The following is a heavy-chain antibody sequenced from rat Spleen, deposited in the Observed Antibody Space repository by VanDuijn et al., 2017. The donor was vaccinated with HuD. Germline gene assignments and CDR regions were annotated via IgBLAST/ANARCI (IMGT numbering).Heavy chain of an antibody. Sequence: EVQLVESGGGLVQPGWSLKLSCAASGFTFSNYYMAWVRQAPTKGLEWVAYISTGGTNTYFRDSVKGRFTISRDNAKSTLYLQMDSLRSEDTATYYCARHGYYSGDWYFDYWGQGVMVTVSS. J-gene: IGHJ2*01. CDR2: ISTGGTNT. V-gene: IGHV5-25*01. CDR1: GFTFSNYY. CDR3: ARHGYYSGDWYFDY. D-gene: IGHD1-1*01.